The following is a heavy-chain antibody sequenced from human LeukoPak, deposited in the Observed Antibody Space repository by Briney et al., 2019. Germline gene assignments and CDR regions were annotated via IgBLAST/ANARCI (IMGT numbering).Heavy chain of an antibody. Sequence: ASVKVSCKASGYTFTGYYMHWVRQAPGQGLEWMGWINPNSGGTNYAQKFQGRVTMTRDTSISTAYMELSRLRSDDTAVYYCARDLRYYDILTGYPHWGQGTLATVSS. D-gene: IGHD3-9*01. J-gene: IGHJ4*02. CDR1: GYTFTGYY. CDR3: ARDLRYYDILTGYPH. V-gene: IGHV1-2*02. CDR2: INPNSGGT.